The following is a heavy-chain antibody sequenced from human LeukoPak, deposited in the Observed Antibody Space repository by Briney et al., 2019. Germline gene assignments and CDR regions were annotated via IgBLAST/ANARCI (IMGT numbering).Heavy chain of an antibody. CDR2: ITSKTHSYST. Sequence: GGPLKLSGPAFGFTFTGSPMHWVRPASGKGLAWVGRITSKTHSYSTAYAASVKGRFTISRDDSKNTAYLQMNSLKTEDTAVYYCTRHRSWFITMVRGGYYMDVWGKGTTVTVSS. CDR1: GFTFTGSP. D-gene: IGHD3-10*01. CDR3: TRHRSWFITMVRGGYYMDV. J-gene: IGHJ6*03. V-gene: IGHV3-73*01.